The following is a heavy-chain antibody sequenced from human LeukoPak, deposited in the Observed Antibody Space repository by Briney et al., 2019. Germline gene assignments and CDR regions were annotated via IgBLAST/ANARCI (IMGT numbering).Heavy chain of an antibody. CDR1: GYTFTSYG. J-gene: IGHJ5*02. D-gene: IGHD2-2*02. Sequence: ASVKVSCKASGYTFTSYGISWVRQAPGQGLEWMGWISAYNGNTNYAQKLQGRVTMTTDTSTSTAYMELRSLRSDDTAVYYCARDRSKYQLLYSWFDPWGQGTLVTVSS. CDR3: ARDRSKYQLLYSWFDP. CDR2: ISAYNGNT. V-gene: IGHV1-18*01.